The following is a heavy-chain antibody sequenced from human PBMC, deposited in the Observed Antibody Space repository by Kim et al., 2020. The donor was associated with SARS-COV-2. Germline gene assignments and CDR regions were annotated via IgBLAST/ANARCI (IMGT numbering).Heavy chain of an antibody. J-gene: IGHJ4*02. V-gene: IGHV4-34*01. CDR2: INHSGST. CDR1: GGSFSGYY. D-gene: IGHD3-10*01. Sequence: SETLSLTCAVYGGSFSGYYWSWIRQPPGKGLEWIGEINHSGSTNYNPSLKSRVTISVDTSKNQFSLKLSSVTAADTAVYYCATIAGGSGLALFGYWGQGTLVTVSS. CDR3: ATIAGGSGLALFGY.